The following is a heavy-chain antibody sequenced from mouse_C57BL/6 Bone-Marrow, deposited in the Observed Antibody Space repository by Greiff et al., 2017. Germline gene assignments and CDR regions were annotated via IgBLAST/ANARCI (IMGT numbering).Heavy chain of an antibody. CDR1: GYTFTSYD. CDR3: ARLEFDGSSGDWYFDV. J-gene: IGHJ1*03. CDR2: SYPRDGST. Sequence: QVQLKESGPELVKPGASVKLSCKASGYTFTSYDINWVKQRPGQGLEWIGWSYPRDGSTKYNGKFKGTATLTVETSSSTAYMELQSLTSEDSAVYFCARLEFDGSSGDWYFDVWGTGTTVTVSS. D-gene: IGHD1-1*01. V-gene: IGHV1-85*01.